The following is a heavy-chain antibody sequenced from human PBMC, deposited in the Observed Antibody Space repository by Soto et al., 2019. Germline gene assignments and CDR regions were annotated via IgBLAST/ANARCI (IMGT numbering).Heavy chain of an antibody. Sequence: GASVKVSCKASGYTFTSYGISWVRQAPGQGLEWMGWISAYNGNTNYAQKLQGRVTMTTDTSTSTAYMELRSLRSDDTAVYYCARKENCNYFYYYGMEVWGQGTTVPVSS. CDR3: ARKENCNYFYYYGMEV. CDR2: ISAYNGNT. CDR1: GYTFTSYG. V-gene: IGHV1-18*01. J-gene: IGHJ6*02. D-gene: IGHD1-7*01.